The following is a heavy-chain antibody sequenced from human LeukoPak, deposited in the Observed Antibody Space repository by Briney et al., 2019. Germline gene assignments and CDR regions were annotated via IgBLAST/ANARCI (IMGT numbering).Heavy chain of an antibody. J-gene: IGHJ5*02. CDR3: ARSPEGLGDPFDP. V-gene: IGHV3-23*01. Sequence: PGGSLRLSCAASGFTFGSYAMSWVRQAPGKGLEWVSAISGSGGSTYYADSVKGRFTISRDNSKNTLYLQMNSLRAEDTAVYYCARSPEGLGDPFDPWGQGTLVTVSS. D-gene: IGHD3/OR15-3a*01. CDR1: GFTFGSYA. CDR2: ISGSGGST.